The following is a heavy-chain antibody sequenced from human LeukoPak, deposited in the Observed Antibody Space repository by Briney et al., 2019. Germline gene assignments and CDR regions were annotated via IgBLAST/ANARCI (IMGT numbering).Heavy chain of an antibody. CDR3: TTDGRFLGPGY. CDR2: IKRKTDGETT. V-gene: IGHV3-15*01. D-gene: IGHD3-16*01. Sequence: PGGSLRLSCAASGFIFSDVWMAWVRQVPGKGLEWVGRIKRKTDGETTDYAAPVKGRFTISRDDSKNTLYLKMNSQKTEDTAVYYCTTDGRFLGPGYWGQGALVTVSS. J-gene: IGHJ4*02. CDR1: GFIFSDVW.